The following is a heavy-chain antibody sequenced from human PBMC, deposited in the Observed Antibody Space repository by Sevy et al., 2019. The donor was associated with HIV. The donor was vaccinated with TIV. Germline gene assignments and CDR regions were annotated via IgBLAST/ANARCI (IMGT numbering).Heavy chain of an antibody. D-gene: IGHD6-19*01. Sequence: GGSLRLSCAASGFTFSDYYMCWIRQAPGKGLEWVSYISNSGGTTYYAASVKGRFTSSRANAKNSLYLQMNSLGAEDTAVDYCARITGWRFDYWGQGTLVTVSS. V-gene: IGHV3-11*04. CDR3: ARITGWRFDY. J-gene: IGHJ4*02. CDR1: GFTFSDYY. CDR2: ISNSGGTT.